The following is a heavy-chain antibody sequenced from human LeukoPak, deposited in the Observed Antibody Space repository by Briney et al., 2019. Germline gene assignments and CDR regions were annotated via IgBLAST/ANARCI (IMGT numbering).Heavy chain of an antibody. V-gene: IGHV4-61*01. D-gene: IGHD2-21*02. CDR3: ARVGVVVTDILH. Sequence: SETLSLTCTVSGGSVSSGSYYWSWIRQPPGKGLEWIGYIYYSGSTNYNPSLKSRVTISVDTSKNQFSLKLSSVTAADTAVYYCARVGVVVTDILHCGQGTMVTVSS. J-gene: IGHJ3*01. CDR1: GGSVSSGSYY. CDR2: IYYSGST.